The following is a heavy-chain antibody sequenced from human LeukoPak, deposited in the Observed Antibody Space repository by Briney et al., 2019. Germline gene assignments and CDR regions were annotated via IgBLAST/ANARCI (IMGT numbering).Heavy chain of an antibody. CDR2: ISGSGGST. D-gene: IGHD3-22*01. V-gene: IGHV3-23*01. Sequence: GGSLRLSCAASGFTFSSYAMSWVRQAPGKGLEWVSAISGSGGSTYYADSVKGRFTISRDNSKNTLYLQMNSLRAEDTAVYYCARDYYDSSGPDYWGQGTLVTVSS. CDR3: ARDYYDSSGPDY. J-gene: IGHJ4*02. CDR1: GFTFSSYA.